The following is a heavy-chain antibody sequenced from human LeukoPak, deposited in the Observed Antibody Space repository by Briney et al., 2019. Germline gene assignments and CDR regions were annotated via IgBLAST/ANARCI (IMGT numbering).Heavy chain of an antibody. J-gene: IGHJ5*02. CDR1: GFTFSSYE. D-gene: IGHD2-15*01. V-gene: IGHV3-48*03. CDR2: ISSSGSTI. Sequence: GGSLRLSCAASGFTFSSYEMNWVRQAPGKGLEWVSYISSSGSTIYYADSVKGRFTISRDNAKNSLYLQMNSLRAEDTAVYYCARDEFYCSGGSCYSGDWFDPWGQGTLVTVSS. CDR3: ARDEFYCSGGSCYSGDWFDP.